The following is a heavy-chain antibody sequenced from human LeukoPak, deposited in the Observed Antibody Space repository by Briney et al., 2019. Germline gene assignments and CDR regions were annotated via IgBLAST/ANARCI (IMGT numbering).Heavy chain of an antibody. CDR3: ARGYSSSWYIYYFQH. D-gene: IGHD6-13*01. V-gene: IGHV4-61*01. CDR2: IYYSGST. Sequence: SETLSLTCTVSGGSISSSSYYWSWIRQPPGKGLEWIGYIYYSGSTNYNPSLKSRVTISVDTSKNQFSLKLSSVTAADTAVYYCARGYSSSWYIYYFQHWGQGTLVTVSS. CDR1: GGSISSSSYY. J-gene: IGHJ1*01.